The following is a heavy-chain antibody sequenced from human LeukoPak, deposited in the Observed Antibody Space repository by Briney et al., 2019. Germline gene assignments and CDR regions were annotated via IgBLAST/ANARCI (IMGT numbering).Heavy chain of an antibody. D-gene: IGHD3-9*01. CDR2: IYSGGTT. J-gene: IGHJ4*02. Sequence: GGSLRLPCAASGFTFSSYAMNWVRQTPGKGLEWVSLIYSGGTTYYADSVKGRFTISRDNSKNMLYLQMNSLRAEDTAVYYCARGAGYLDEYFDYWGQGTLVTVSS. CDR1: GFTFSSYA. CDR3: ARGAGYLDEYFDY. V-gene: IGHV3-53*01.